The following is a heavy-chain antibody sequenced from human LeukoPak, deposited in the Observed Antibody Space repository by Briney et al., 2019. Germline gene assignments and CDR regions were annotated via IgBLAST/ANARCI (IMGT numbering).Heavy chain of an antibody. Sequence: GGSLRLSCAASGFTFSSYSMSWVRQAPGKGLEWVSAISGSGGSTYYADSVKGRFTISRDNSKNTLYLQMNSLRAEDTAVYYCAKDRQWELKLRGDAFDYWGQGTLVTVSS. CDR1: GFTFSSYS. CDR2: ISGSGGST. D-gene: IGHD1-26*01. V-gene: IGHV3-23*01. CDR3: AKDRQWELKLRGDAFDY. J-gene: IGHJ4*02.